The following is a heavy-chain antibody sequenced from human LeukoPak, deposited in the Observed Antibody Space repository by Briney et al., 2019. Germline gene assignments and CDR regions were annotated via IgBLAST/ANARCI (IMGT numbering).Heavy chain of an antibody. Sequence: GGCLGLSCAASGFTFSSYAMTWVRHSSGKGLDWVSAISGGGGSTYYADSVKGRFTISRDNSKNTLYLHINSLRAEDTALYYCAKINRGQVAGHVDFWGQGTLVSVSS. CDR2: ISGGGGST. D-gene: IGHD6-19*01. CDR1: GFTFSSYA. J-gene: IGHJ4*02. V-gene: IGHV3-23*01. CDR3: AKINRGQVAGHVDF.